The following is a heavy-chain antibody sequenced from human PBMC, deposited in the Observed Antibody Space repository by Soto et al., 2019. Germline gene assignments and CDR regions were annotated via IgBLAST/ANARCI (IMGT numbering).Heavy chain of an antibody. D-gene: IGHD2-15*01. J-gene: IGHJ3*02. Sequence: GGSLRLSCKGSGYSFTSYWIGWVRQMPGKGLEWMGIIYPGDSDTRYSPSFQGQVTISADKSISTAYLQWSSLKASDTAMYYCARRGVAATSSDDAFDIWGQGTMVTVSS. CDR2: IYPGDSDT. CDR3: ARRGVAATSSDDAFDI. CDR1: GYSFTSYW. V-gene: IGHV5-51*01.